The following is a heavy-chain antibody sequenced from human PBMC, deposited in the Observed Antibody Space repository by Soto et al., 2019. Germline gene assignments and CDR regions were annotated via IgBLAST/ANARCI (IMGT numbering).Heavy chain of an antibody. CDR2: VYYTGST. J-gene: IGHJ6*03. CDR1: GGSISKFY. D-gene: IGHD3-9*01. CDR3: ARTVLGPDLLADSFVDYYYYMDV. V-gene: IGHV4-59*08. Sequence: SEALSLTCTVSGGSISKFYWSWIRQPPGKGLEWIGYVYYTGSTSYNPSLKRRVTFSADSSRGQFSLRLNSVTAADTAVYYCARTVLGPDLLADSFVDYYYYMDVWGQGTTVTVS.